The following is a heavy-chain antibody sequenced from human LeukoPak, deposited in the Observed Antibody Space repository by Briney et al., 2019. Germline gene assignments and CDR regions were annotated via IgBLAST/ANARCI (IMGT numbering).Heavy chain of an antibody. J-gene: IGHJ5*02. CDR1: GGSISSGSYY. CDR2: ICTSGST. Sequence: SETLSLTCTVSGGSISSGSYYWSWIRQPAGKGLEWIGRICTSGSTNYNPSLKSRVTISVDTSKNQFSLKLSSVTAADTAVYYCARDFSVLRYFDWFDPWGQGTLVTVSS. D-gene: IGHD3-9*01. V-gene: IGHV4-61*02. CDR3: ARDFSVLRYFDWFDP.